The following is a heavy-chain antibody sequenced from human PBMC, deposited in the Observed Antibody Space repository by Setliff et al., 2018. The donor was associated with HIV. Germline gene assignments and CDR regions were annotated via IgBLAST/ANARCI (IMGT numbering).Heavy chain of an antibody. CDR3: ARDVGLFTNYAYH. CDR2: INHSGDT. CDR1: GGSFSGYY. Sequence: SETLSLTCAVYGGSFSGYYWSWIRQPPGNGLEWIGEINHSGDTNYNPSLKSRVTVSADTSKNQFSLKLTSVTAADTAVYYCARDVGLFTNYAYHWGQGTLVTVSS. J-gene: IGHJ4*02. V-gene: IGHV4-34*01. D-gene: IGHD3-16*01.